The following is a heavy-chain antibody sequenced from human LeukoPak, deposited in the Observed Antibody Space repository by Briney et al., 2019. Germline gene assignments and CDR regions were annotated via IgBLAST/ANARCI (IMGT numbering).Heavy chain of an antibody. D-gene: IGHD3-3*01. V-gene: IGHV4-59*08. CDR3: ARLPDLWIGSPASL. CDR1: GGSISSYY. Sequence: SETLSLTCTVSGGSISSYYWSWIRQPPGKGLEWIGYIYYSGSTNYNPSLKSRVSISVVSSKNQFSLKLSSVTAADTAVYYCARLPDLWIGSPASLWGQGTLVTVSS. CDR2: IYYSGST. J-gene: IGHJ4*02.